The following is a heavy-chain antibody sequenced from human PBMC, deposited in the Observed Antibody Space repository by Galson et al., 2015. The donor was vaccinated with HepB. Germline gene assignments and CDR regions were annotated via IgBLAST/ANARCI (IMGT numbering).Heavy chain of an antibody. J-gene: IGHJ4*02. CDR1: GFTFSSYA. V-gene: IGHV3-23*01. D-gene: IGHD2-15*01. CDR2: ITSTGDRA. CDR3: AKRIVGSVGYFDY. Sequence: SLRLSCAASGFTFSSYAMSWVRQAPGKGLEWVSAITSTGDRAYYADSVKGRFTISRDNSENTLYLQMKSLRAEETAVYYCAKRIVGSVGYFDYWGQGTLVTVSS.